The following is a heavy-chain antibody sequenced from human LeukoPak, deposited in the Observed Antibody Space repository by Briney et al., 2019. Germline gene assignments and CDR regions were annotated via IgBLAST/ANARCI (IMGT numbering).Heavy chain of an antibody. CDR3: ARDRIVGVQRGGNWFDP. CDR2: IYYSGST. Sequence: PSQTLSLTCTVSGGSISSGDYYWSWIRQPPGKGLEWIGYIYYSGSTYYNPSLKSRVTISVDTSKNQFSLKLSSVTAADTAVYYCARDRIVGVQRGGNWFDPWGQGTLVTVSS. V-gene: IGHV4-30-4*01. CDR1: GGSISSGDYY. D-gene: IGHD3-16*01. J-gene: IGHJ5*02.